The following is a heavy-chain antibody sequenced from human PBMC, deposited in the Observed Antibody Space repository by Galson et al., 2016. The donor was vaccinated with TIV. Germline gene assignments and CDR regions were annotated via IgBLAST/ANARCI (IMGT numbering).Heavy chain of an antibody. CDR3: AKEEGYGSGTYALDQ. Sequence: SLRLSCAASGFMFNDYGMHWVRQAPGKGLEWVSSISWNSGRVGYADSVEGRFTISRDNAKTSLYLQMNSLRVEDTAYYYCAKEEGYGSGTYALDQWGQGTLFTVSS. CDR2: ISWNSGRV. D-gene: IGHD3-10*01. V-gene: IGHV3-9*01. CDR1: GFMFNDYG. J-gene: IGHJ1*01.